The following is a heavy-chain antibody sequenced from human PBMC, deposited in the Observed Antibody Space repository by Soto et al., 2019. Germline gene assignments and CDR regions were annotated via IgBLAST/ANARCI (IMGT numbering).Heavy chain of an antibody. Sequence: GGSLRLSCAASGFTFSSYAMSWVRQAPGKGLEWVSAISGSGGSTYYADSVKGRFTISRDNSKHTLYLQMNSLRAEDTAVYYCAKDRGVLMVYANWGQGTLVTVSS. CDR1: GFTFSSYA. CDR3: AKDRGVLMVYAN. V-gene: IGHV3-23*01. D-gene: IGHD2-8*01. J-gene: IGHJ4*02. CDR2: ISGSGGST.